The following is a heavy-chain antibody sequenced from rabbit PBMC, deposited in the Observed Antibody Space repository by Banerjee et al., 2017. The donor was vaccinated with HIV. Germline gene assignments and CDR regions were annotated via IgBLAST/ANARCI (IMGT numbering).Heavy chain of an antibody. CDR2: IYTDSSGIT. Sequence: QEQLEESGGDLVKPEGSLTLTCTASGFSFSNKFVMCWVRQAPGKGLEWIACIYTDSSGITWYASWAKGRFTISRTSSTTVTLQMTSLTPADTATYLCARDLAGVIGWNFNLWGPGTLVTVS. CDR1: GFSFSNKFV. V-gene: IGHV1S45*01. J-gene: IGHJ4*01. D-gene: IGHD4-1*01. CDR3: ARDLAGVIGWNFNL.